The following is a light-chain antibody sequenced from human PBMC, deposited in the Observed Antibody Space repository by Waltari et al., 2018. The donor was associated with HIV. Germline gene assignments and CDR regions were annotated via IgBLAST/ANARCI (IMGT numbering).Light chain of an antibody. Sequence: QSALTQPASVSGSPGQSITFSCIGTSRDVGAYNYVSWYPQLPGKAPRLMIYDVSKRPSGVSNRFSGSKSGNTASLTISGLQADDEADYYCCSYAGSSTYVFGTGTKVTVL. V-gene: IGLV2-23*02. CDR2: DVS. CDR3: CSYAGSSTYV. CDR1: SRDVGAYNY. J-gene: IGLJ1*01.